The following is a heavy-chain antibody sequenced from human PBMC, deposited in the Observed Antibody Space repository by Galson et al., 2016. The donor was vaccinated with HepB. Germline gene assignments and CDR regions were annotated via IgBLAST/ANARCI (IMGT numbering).Heavy chain of an antibody. CDR2: ISYYESDGDK. CDR1: GFTFSSFS. Sequence: SLRLSCAASGFTFSSFSMHWVRQAPGKALEGVSFISYYESDGDKYYTDSVKGRFTVSRDNSKNTLYLQMNSLRAKETAVYYCARGGEGYCTSPSCPYHYYYGLDVWGQGTTVTVSS. V-gene: IGHV3-30*14. D-gene: IGHD2-2*01. CDR3: ARGGEGYCTSPSCPYHYYYGLDV. J-gene: IGHJ6*02.